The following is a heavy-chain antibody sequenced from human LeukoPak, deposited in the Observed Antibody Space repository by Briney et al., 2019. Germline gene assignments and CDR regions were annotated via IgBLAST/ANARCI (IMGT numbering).Heavy chain of an antibody. V-gene: IGHV3-33*06. CDR3: AKTFGGEEYYYMDV. J-gene: IGHJ6*03. CDR2: IWYDGSNK. CDR1: GFTFSSYG. Sequence: GRSLRLSCAASGFTFSSYGMHWVRQAPGKGLEWVAVIWYDGSNKYYADSVKGRFTISRDNSKNTLYLQMNSLRAEDTAVYYCAKTFGGEEYYYMDVWGKGTTVTVSS. D-gene: IGHD3-16*01.